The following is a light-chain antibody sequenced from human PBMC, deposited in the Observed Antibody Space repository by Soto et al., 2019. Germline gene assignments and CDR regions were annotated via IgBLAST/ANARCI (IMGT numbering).Light chain of an antibody. CDR2: GAS. CDR3: QQYGSSPIT. Sequence: ENLLTQSPAPLSFSPGGKATLSFRASQTVSSNLAWYQQKPGQAPRLLIYGASSRATGIPDRFSGSGSGTDFTLTISRLEPEDFAVYYCQQYGSSPITFGQGTRLEIK. V-gene: IGKV3-20*01. J-gene: IGKJ5*01. CDR1: QTVSSN.